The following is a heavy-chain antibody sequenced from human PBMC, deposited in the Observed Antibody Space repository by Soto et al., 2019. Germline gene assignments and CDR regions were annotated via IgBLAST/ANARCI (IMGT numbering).Heavy chain of an antibody. Sequence: GGSLRLSCAASGFTFNTYWMHWVRQAPGKGLVWVSRINSDGSEKYYVDSVKGRFTISRDNAKNSLYLQMNSLRAEDTAVYYCARDRYSYYDFWSGSLPYYYYGMDVWGQGTTVTVSS. CDR1: GFTFNTYW. CDR2: INSDGSEK. V-gene: IGHV3-74*01. D-gene: IGHD3-3*01. CDR3: ARDRYSYYDFWSGSLPYYYYGMDV. J-gene: IGHJ6*02.